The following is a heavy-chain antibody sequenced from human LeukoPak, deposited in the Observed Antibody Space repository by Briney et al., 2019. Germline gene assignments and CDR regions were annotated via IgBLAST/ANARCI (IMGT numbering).Heavy chain of an antibody. Sequence: SETLSLTCAVYGGSFSGYYWSWIRQPPGKGLEWIGEINHSGSTNYNPSLKSRVTISVDTSKNQFSLKLSSVTAADTAVYYCARGRGGEERWQNLPPPVFNFGGKGKMVTV. D-gene: IGHD3-16*01. CDR3: ARGRGGEERWQNLPPPVFNF. CDR1: GGSFSGYY. CDR2: INHSGST. J-gene: IGHJ3*01. V-gene: IGHV4-34*01.